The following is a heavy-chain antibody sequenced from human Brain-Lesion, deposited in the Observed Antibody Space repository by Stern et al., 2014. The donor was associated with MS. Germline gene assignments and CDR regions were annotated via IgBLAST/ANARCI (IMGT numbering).Heavy chain of an antibody. CDR2: ISWNSGTI. D-gene: IGHD1-14*01. CDR1: GFTFDDYA. CDR3: ARDITGSSAYFAY. Sequence: EVQLVESGGGLVQPGRSLRLSCAAFGFTFDDYAMHWVRQAPGKGLEWVAGISWNSGTIGYADSVKGRFTTSRDNAYSSLYLQMNSLRPEDTALYYCARDITGSSAYFAYWGQGTLVTVSS. J-gene: IGHJ4*02. V-gene: IGHV3-9*01.